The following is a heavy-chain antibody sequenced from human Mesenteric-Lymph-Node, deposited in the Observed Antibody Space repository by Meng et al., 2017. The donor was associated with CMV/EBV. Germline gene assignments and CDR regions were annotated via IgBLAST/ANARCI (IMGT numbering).Heavy chain of an antibody. CDR1: GFTFSTSW. Sequence: GGSLRLSCEASGFTFSTSWMHWVRQAPGKGLVWVSRISIDGSSIKYADSVKGRFTASRDNAKNTLYLQMNSLRVEDTALYHCARDKSEGSWGDGYFDLWGRGTLVTVSS. V-gene: IGHV3-74*01. J-gene: IGHJ2*01. CDR3: ARDKSEGSWGDGYFDL. CDR2: ISIDGSSI. D-gene: IGHD6-13*01.